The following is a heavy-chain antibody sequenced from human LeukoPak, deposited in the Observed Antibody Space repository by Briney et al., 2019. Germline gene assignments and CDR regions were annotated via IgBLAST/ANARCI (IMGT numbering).Heavy chain of an antibody. Sequence: ASVKVSCKASGYTFTSYGISWVRQAPGQGLEWMGWISAYNGNTNYAQKLQGRVTMTTDTSTSTAYMELRSLRFDDTAVYYCARVTYYYDSSGYSRLDYYYGMDVWGQGTTVTVSS. V-gene: IGHV1-18*01. D-gene: IGHD3-22*01. CDR3: ARVTYYYDSSGYSRLDYYYGMDV. CDR1: GYTFTSYG. J-gene: IGHJ6*02. CDR2: ISAYNGNT.